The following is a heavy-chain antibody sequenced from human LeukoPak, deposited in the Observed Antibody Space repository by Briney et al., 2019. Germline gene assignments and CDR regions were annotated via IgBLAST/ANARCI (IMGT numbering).Heavy chain of an antibody. CDR3: ARRESSWYDY. Sequence: PSETLSLTCTVSGGSISSYYWSWIRQPPGKGLEWIGYIYYSGSTNYNPSLTSRVTISVDTSKNQFSLKLSSVTAADTAVYYCARRESSWYDYWGQGTLVTVSS. CDR1: GGSISSYY. D-gene: IGHD6-13*01. CDR2: IYYSGST. V-gene: IGHV4-59*01. J-gene: IGHJ4*02.